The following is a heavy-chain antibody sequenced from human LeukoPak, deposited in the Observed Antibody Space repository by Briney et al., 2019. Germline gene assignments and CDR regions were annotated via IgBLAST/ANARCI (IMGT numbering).Heavy chain of an antibody. V-gene: IGHV1-2*02. CDR2: INPNSGGT. CDR3: ARDPDYFKIAAAGHEGY. J-gene: IGHJ4*02. CDR1: GYTFTGYY. Sequence: ASVKVSCKASGYTFTGYYMHWLRQAPGQGLEWMGWINPNSGGTNYAQKFQGRVTMTRDTSISTAYMELSRLRSDDTAVYYCARDPDYFKIAAAGHEGYWGQGTLVTVSS. D-gene: IGHD6-13*01.